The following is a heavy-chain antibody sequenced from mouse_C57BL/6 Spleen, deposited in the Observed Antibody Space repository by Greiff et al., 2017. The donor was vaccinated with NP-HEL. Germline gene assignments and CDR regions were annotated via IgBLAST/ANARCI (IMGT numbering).Heavy chain of an antibody. CDR1: GYTFTDYY. CDR3: ASGSYYCGSPD. V-gene: IGHV1-26*01. CDR2: INPNNGGT. J-gene: IGHJ3*01. D-gene: IGHD1-1*01. Sequence: EVQLQQSGPELVKPGASVKISCKASGYTFTDYYMNWVKQSHGKSLEWIGDINPNNGGTSYNQKFKGKATLTVDKSSSTAYMELRSLTSEDSAVYYCASGSYYCGSPDWGQGTLVTVSA.